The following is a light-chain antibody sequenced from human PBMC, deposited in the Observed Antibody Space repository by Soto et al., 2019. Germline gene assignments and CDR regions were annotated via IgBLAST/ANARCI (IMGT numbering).Light chain of an antibody. J-gene: IGKJ1*01. CDR1: QGIGTE. CDR2: GAS. Sequence: AIQMTQSPSSLSASVGDRVTITCRASQGIGTEVGWYQLKPGKAPKLLVYGASTLQSGVLPRFSGSGSGTDFTLTISSLQPDDFATYYCLQDFSSPRTFGQGTKVEIK. CDR3: LQDFSSPRT. V-gene: IGKV1-6*02.